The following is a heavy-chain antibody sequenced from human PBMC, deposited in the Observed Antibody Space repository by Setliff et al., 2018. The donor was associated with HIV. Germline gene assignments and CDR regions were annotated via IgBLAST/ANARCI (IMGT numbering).Heavy chain of an antibody. Sequence: GESLKISCKGSGYNFTIYWIGWVRQMPGKGLEWMGIIYPGDSDTRYSPSFQGQVTISADKSISTAYLQWSSLEASDTAMYYCARPSSYGSGSYWDYYMDVWGKGTTVTVSS. CDR2: IYPGDSDT. CDR3: ARPSSYGSGSYWDYYMDV. J-gene: IGHJ6*03. CDR1: GYNFTIYW. D-gene: IGHD3-10*01. V-gene: IGHV5-51*01.